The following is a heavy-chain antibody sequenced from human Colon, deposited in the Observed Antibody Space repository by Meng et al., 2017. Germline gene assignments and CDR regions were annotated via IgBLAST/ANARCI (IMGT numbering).Heavy chain of an antibody. CDR3: TRGLEFYRFEY. D-gene: IGHD3-16*02. J-gene: IGHJ4*02. V-gene: IGHV6-1*01. CDR2: TYYRAKWNH. Sequence: LAQSGPGSVQPSQTLSPTCAISGDSVSSKTAVWNWIRQSPSRGLEWLGRTYYRAKWNHDYAESLRGRITINPDTSNNQISLQLNSVTPEDTAVYYCTRGLEFYRFEYWGQGTLVTVSS. CDR1: GDSVSSKTAV.